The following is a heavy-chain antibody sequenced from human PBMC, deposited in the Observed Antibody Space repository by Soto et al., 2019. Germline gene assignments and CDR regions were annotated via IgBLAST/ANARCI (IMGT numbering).Heavy chain of an antibody. CDR1: GFTFSSYA. D-gene: IGHD4-4*01. CDR2: ISGSGIYT. J-gene: IGHJ6*02. CDR3: ATDYKGTLYPLYYYGMDV. V-gene: IGHV3-23*01. Sequence: GGSLRLSCAASGFTFSSYAMSWVRQAPGKGLEWVSGISGSGIYTYYADSVKGRFTISRDNSKNTLYLQMNSLRAEDTAVYYCATDYKGTLYPLYYYGMDVWGQGTTVTVSS.